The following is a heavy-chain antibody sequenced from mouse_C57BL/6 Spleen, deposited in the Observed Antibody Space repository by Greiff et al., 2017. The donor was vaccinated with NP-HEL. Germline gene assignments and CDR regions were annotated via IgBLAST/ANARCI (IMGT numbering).Heavy chain of an antibody. D-gene: IGHD4-1*01. CDR2: IDPSDSET. CDR1: GYTFTSYW. J-gene: IGHJ2*01. Sequence: QVQLKQPGAELVRPGSSVKLSCKASGYTFTSYWMHWVKQRPIQGLEWIGNIDPSDSETHYNQKFKDKATLTVDKSSSTAYMQLSSLTSEDSAVYYCARGGVGRGDFDYWGQGTTLTVSS. V-gene: IGHV1-52*01. CDR3: ARGGVGRGDFDY.